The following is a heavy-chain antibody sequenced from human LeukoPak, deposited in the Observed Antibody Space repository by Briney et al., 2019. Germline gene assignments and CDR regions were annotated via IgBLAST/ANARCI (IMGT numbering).Heavy chain of an antibody. D-gene: IGHD6-13*01. CDR1: GGSISRSDNY. V-gene: IGHV4-39*01. CDR3: ARRIAAAGPTHYWFCP. Sequence: SETLSLTCTVSGGSISRSDNYCGWIRQPPGKGLEWIGSIYYTGTTYYNPSLKSRVTVSVDTSKNQFSLKLTSVTAADTAAYYCARRIAAAGPTHYWFCPWGHGTLVTVSS. J-gene: IGHJ5*02. CDR2: IYYTGTT.